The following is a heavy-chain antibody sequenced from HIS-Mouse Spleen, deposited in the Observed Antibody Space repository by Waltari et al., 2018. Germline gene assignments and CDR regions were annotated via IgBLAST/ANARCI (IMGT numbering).Heavy chain of an antibody. Sequence: QLQLQESGPGLVKPSETLSLTCTVSGGSISSSSYYWGWIRQPPGKGLEWIGSIDYSGGTYDNPALKSRVTISVDTSKNQFSLKLSSVTAADTAVYYCAGITVTTRWVGDAYWGQGTLVTVSS. CDR2: IDYSGGT. CDR3: AGITVTTRWVGDAY. V-gene: IGHV4-39*07. CDR1: GGSISSSSYY. J-gene: IGHJ4*02. D-gene: IGHD4-4*01.